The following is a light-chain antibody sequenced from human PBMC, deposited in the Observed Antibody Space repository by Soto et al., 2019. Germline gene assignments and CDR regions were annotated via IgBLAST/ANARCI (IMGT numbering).Light chain of an antibody. CDR3: QQYNNWPST. Sequence: EIVMTQSPATLSVSPGERATLSCRASQSVGGILAWYQQKPGQAPRLLIYGASTRATDIPARFSGSGSGTEFTLTISSLQSEDFAVYYCQQYNNWPSTFGPGTKVDIK. CDR1: QSVGGI. V-gene: IGKV3-15*01. CDR2: GAS. J-gene: IGKJ3*01.